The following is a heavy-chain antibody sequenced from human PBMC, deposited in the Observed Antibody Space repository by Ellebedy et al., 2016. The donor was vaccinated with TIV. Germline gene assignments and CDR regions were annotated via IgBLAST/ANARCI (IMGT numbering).Heavy chain of an antibody. Sequence: AASVKVSCKASGGTFSSYAISWARQAPGQGLEWMGGIIPIFGTANYAQKFQGRVTITADESTSTAYMELSSLRSEDTAVYYCANSAAYYYYGMDVWGQGTTVTVSS. J-gene: IGHJ6*02. D-gene: IGHD6-13*01. V-gene: IGHV1-69*13. CDR1: GGTFSSYA. CDR2: IIPIFGTA. CDR3: ANSAAYYYYGMDV.